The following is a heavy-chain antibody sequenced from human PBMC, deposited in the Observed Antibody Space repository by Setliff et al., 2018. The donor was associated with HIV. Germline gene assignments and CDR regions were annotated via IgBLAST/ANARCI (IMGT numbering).Heavy chain of an antibody. CDR1: GGSISSGSYY. D-gene: IGHD5-12*01. V-gene: IGHV4-61*02. J-gene: IGHJ4*02. CDR2: IYTSGST. Sequence: SETLSLTCTVSGGSISSGSYYWSWIRQPAGKELEWIGRIYTSGSTNYNPSLKSRVTISVDTSKNQFSLKLSSVTAADTAVYYCARDPTITMTTPGYFDYWGQGTLVTVSS. CDR3: ARDPTITMTTPGYFDY.